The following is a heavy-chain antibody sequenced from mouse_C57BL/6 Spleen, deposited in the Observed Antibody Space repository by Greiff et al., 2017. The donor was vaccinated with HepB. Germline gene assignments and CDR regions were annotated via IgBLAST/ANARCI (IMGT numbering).Heavy chain of an antibody. V-gene: IGHV1-26*01. D-gene: IGHD2-4*01. CDR3: ASRRLRGAMDY. CDR1: GYTFTDYY. CDR2: INTNNGGT. J-gene: IGHJ4*01. Sequence: VQLQQSGPELVKPGASVKISCKASGYTFTDYYMNWVKQSHGKSLEWIGDINTNNGGTSYNQKFKGKATLTVDKSSSPAYMELRSLTSEDSAVYYCASRRLRGAMDYWGQGTSVTVSS.